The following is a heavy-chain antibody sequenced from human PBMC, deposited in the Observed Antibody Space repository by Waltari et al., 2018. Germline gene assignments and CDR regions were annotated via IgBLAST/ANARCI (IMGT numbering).Heavy chain of an antibody. V-gene: IGHV1-69*11. D-gene: IGHD3-22*01. CDR2: SNPILDRL. Sequence: QVQLVQSGAEVKKPGSSVKVSCKASGGSFSSFAISWVRQAPGQGLEWMGGSNPILDRLDYGQRLQGRVTITADESTSTAYMELSSLRSEDTAVYYCARNRRYDSTGANYYYMDVWGKGTTVTVSS. CDR3: ARNRRYDSTGANYYYMDV. J-gene: IGHJ6*03. CDR1: GGSFSSFA.